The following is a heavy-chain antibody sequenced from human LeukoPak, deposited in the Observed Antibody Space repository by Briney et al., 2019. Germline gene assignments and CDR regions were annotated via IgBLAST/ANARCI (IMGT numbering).Heavy chain of an antibody. CDR1: GFIFSTYT. J-gene: IGHJ5*02. CDR3: VGDQVDNVGWLT. V-gene: IGHV3-64D*06. D-gene: IGHD5-12*01. Sequence: GGSLRLSCSASGFIFSTYTMYWVRQAPGKGLEFVSVINGDGRTTYYADSVKGRFTISRDNSKNTPYLQMNSLRAEDTAVYYCVGDQVDNVGWLTWGQGTRVTVSS. CDR2: INGDGRTT.